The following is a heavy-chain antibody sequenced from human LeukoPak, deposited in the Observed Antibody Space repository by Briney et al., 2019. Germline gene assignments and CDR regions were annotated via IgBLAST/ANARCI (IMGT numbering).Heavy chain of an antibody. D-gene: IGHD1-20*01. CDR2: ISGSGGST. CDR1: GFTFSSYA. V-gene: IGHV3-23*01. Sequence: GGSLRLSCAASGFTFSSYAMSWVRQAPGKGLEWLSAISGSGGSTYYADSVKGWFTISRDNSKNTLYLQMNSLRAEDTAVYYCAKEDRRITGHGRAFDIWGQGTMVTVSS. J-gene: IGHJ3*02. CDR3: AKEDRRITGHGRAFDI.